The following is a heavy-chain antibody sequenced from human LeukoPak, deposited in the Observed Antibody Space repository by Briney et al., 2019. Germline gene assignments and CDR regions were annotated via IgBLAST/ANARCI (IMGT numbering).Heavy chain of an antibody. CDR3: AREDISSGWRYYGMDV. V-gene: IGHV3-66*01. Sequence: GGSLRLSCAASGFTVSSNYMSWVRQAPGKGLEWVSVIYSGGSTYYADSVKGRFTISRDNSKNTLYLQMNSLRAEDTAVYYCAREDISSGWRYYGMDVWGQGTTVTVSS. J-gene: IGHJ6*02. CDR2: IYSGGST. CDR1: GFTVSSNY. D-gene: IGHD6-19*01.